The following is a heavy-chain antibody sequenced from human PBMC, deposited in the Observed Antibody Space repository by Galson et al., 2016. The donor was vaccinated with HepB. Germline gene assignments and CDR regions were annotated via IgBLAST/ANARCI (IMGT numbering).Heavy chain of an antibody. CDR1: GFTFSTYA. V-gene: IGHV3-23*01. CDR2: SSYSGNT. J-gene: IGHJ4*02. CDR3: AKASGYPNY. Sequence: SLRLSCAASGFTFSTYALSWVRQAPGKGLEWVSTSSYSGNTYYADSVKGRFTISRDDSKNALYLEMNSLRAEDTAVYYCAKASGYPNYWGQGTLVTVSS. D-gene: IGHD5-12*01.